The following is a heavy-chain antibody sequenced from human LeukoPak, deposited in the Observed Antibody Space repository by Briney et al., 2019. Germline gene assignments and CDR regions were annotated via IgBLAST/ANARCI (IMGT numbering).Heavy chain of an antibody. CDR2: IWYDGSNK. J-gene: IGHJ4*02. D-gene: IGHD1-26*01. V-gene: IGHV3-33*01. CDR1: GFTFSSYG. CDR3: ARYGQSGSYHSPLDY. Sequence: GGSLRLSCAASGFTFSSYGMHWVRQAPGKGLEWVAVIWYDGSNKYYADSVKGRFTISRDNSKNTLYLQMNSLRAEDTAVYYCARYGQSGSYHSPLDYWGQGTLVTVAS.